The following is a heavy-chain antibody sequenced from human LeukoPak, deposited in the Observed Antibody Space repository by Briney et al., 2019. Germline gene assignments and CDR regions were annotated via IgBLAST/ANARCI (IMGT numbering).Heavy chain of an antibody. V-gene: IGHV3-30*09. D-gene: IGHD3-22*01. CDR3: ASNFYDVGGYYYRTPVQY. CDR1: RFTFTTFSDYV. CDR2: VSYDGGSE. J-gene: IGHJ4*02. Sequence: GGSLRLSCAASRFTFTTFSDYVMHWARQAPGKGLEWVAAVSYDGGSEYYADSVKGRFAVSRDNSKNTLYLQMRSLRPEDTAVYYCASNFYDVGGYYYRTPVQYLGQGTPVTVSS.